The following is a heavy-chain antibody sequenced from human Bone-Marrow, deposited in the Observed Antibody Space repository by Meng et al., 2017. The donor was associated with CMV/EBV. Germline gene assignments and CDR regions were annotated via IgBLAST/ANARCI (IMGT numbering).Heavy chain of an antibody. D-gene: IGHD3-3*01. CDR3: ATPTVDFWSGYFDY. CDR2: INHSRST. Sequence: SETLSLTCAVYGGSFSGYYWSWIRQPPGKGLEWIGEINHSRSTNYNPSLRIRVTISVDTSKNQFSLKLSSVTAADTAVYFCATPTVDFWSGYFDYGGQGTLVTVSS. J-gene: IGHJ4*02. CDR1: GGSFSGYY. V-gene: IGHV4-34*01.